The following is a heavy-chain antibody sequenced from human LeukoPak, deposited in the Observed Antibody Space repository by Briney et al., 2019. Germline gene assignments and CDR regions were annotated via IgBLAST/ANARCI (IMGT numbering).Heavy chain of an antibody. CDR1: PYSFTSYW. D-gene: IGHD6-13*01. J-gene: IGHJ5*02. V-gene: IGHV5-51*01. CDR2: IYSGDSDT. Sequence: GESLKISCPGSPYSFTSYWIGWVRQMPGKGLEWMGIIYSGDSDTRYSPSFQGQVTISADKSISTAYLQWSSLKASDTAMYYCARGRIAAAGKGVGFDPWGQGTLVTVSS. CDR3: ARGRIAAAGKGVGFDP.